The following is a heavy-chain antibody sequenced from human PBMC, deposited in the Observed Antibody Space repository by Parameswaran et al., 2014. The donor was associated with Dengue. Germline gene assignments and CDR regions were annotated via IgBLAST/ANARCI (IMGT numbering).Heavy chain of an antibody. CDR2: INHSGST. J-gene: IGHJ6*02. D-gene: IGHD3-16*01. CDR3: ARLGMDV. Sequence: VRQAPGKGLEWIGEINHSGSTNYNPSLKSRVTISVDTSKNQFSLKLSSVTAADTAVYYCARLGMDVWGQGTTVTVSS. V-gene: IGHV4-34*01.